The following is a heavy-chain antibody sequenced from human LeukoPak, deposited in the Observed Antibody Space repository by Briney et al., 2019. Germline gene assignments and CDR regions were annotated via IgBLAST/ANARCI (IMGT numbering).Heavy chain of an antibody. V-gene: IGHV3-21*01. Sequence: GGSLRLSCAASGFTFSSYSMNWVRQAPGKGLEWVSSISSSSSYIYYADSVKGRFTISRDNAKNSLYLQMNSLRAEDTAVYYCARDVFPYSGSHHPWYFDLWGRGTLVTVSS. CDR2: ISSSSSYI. CDR3: ARDVFPYSGSHHPWYFDL. CDR1: GFTFSSYS. J-gene: IGHJ2*01. D-gene: IGHD1-26*01.